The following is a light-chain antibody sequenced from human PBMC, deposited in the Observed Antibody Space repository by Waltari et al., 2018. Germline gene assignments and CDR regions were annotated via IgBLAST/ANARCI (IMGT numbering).Light chain of an antibody. Sequence: QSVLTQPPSVSGAPGQRVPISCTGSGSNIGPGYDVHWYHQLPRAAPKLLIYGSSTRPLGVPDRFFGSTSGTSASLAITGLQAEDEADYYCQSYDTSLSVVFGGGTKLTVL. V-gene: IGLV1-40*01. J-gene: IGLJ3*02. CDR2: GSS. CDR3: QSYDTSLSVV. CDR1: GSNIGPGYD.